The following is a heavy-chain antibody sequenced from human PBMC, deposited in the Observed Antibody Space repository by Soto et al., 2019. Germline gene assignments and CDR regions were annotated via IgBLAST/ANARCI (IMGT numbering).Heavy chain of an antibody. J-gene: IGHJ6*02. Sequence: QVQLQESGPGLVKPSGTLSLTCAVSGGSISSSNWWSWVRQPPGKGLEWIGEIYHSGSTNYNPSLKGRVTISVDKSKNQFSLKLCSVTAADTAVYYCARVVGGYYYGMDVWGQGTTVTVSS. CDR2: IYHSGST. CDR3: ARVVGGYYYGMDV. D-gene: IGHD2-2*01. V-gene: IGHV4-4*02. CDR1: GGSISSSNW.